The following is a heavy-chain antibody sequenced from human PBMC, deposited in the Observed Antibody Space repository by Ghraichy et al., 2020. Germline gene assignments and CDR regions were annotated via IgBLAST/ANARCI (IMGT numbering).Heavy chain of an antibody. J-gene: IGHJ2*01. CDR1: GGSFSGYY. Sequence: SETLSLTCAVYGGSFSGYYWSWIRQPPGKGLEWIGEINHSGSTNYNPSLKSRVTISVDTSKNQFSLKLSSVTAADTAVYYCARGRSDVDTAMVKGSAYWYFDLWAVAPWSLSPQ. V-gene: IGHV4-34*01. CDR2: INHSGST. CDR3: ARGRSDVDTAMVKGSAYWYFDL. D-gene: IGHD5-18*01.